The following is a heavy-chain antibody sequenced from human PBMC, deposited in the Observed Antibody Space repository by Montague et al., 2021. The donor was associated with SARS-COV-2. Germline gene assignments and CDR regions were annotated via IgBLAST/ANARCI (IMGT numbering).Heavy chain of an antibody. J-gene: IGHJ4*02. Sequence: SVKVSCKASGGTFSSYAISWVRQAPGHGLEWMGGIIPIFGTANYAQKFQGRVTITADESTSTAYMELSSLRSEDTAVYYCARDHNYYGSGSYSAFDYWGQGTLVTVSS. CDR3: ARDHNYYGSGSYSAFDY. D-gene: IGHD3-10*01. V-gene: IGHV1-69*13. CDR1: GGTFSSYA. CDR2: IIPIFGTA.